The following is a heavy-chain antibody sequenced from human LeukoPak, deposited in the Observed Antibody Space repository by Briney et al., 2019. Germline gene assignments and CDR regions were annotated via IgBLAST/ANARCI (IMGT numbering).Heavy chain of an antibody. J-gene: IGHJ5*02. Sequence: ASVKVSCKASGGTFSSYAISWVRQAPGQGLEWMGGIIPIFGTATYAQKFQGRVTITTDESTSTAYMELSSLRSEDTAVYYCARGVVVYAGNWFDPWGQGTLVTVSS. CDR1: GGTFSSYA. V-gene: IGHV1-69*05. CDR2: IIPIFGTA. D-gene: IGHD2-8*02. CDR3: ARGVVVYAGNWFDP.